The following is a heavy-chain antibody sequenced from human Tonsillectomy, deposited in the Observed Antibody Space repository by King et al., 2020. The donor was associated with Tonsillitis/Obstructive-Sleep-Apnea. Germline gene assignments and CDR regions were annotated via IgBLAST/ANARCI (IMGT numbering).Heavy chain of an antibody. Sequence: QLQESGPGLVKPSETLPLTCTVSGGSISSYYWSWIRQPPGKGLEWIGYMYYSGSTNYNPSLKSRLTMSVDTSKNQFSLKLSSVTAADTAVYYCATLPIIRFLEWKYFDYWGQGTLVTVSS. J-gene: IGHJ4*02. CDR1: GGSISSYY. D-gene: IGHD3-3*01. CDR3: ATLPIIRFLEWKYFDY. V-gene: IGHV4-59*01. CDR2: MYYSGST.